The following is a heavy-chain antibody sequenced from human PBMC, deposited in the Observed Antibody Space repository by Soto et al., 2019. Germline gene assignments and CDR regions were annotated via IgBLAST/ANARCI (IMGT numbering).Heavy chain of an antibody. CDR2: ISASGGAT. V-gene: IGHV3-23*01. D-gene: IGHD2-15*01. Sequence: EVQLLESGGGLVQPGGSLRLSCAASGFTFGDHAMSWVRQAPGRGLEWVSDISASGGATHYPDSVKGRFTISRDNSKNTVYLQMNTLRAEDTAVYYCARKKEDIVVVAAVAHDHWGQGTLVTVSS. J-gene: IGHJ4*02. CDR1: GFTFGDHA. CDR3: ARKKEDIVVVAAVAHDH.